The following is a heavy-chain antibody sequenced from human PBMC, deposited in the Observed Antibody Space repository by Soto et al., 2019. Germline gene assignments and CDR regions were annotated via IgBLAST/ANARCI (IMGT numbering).Heavy chain of an antibody. CDR3: ARDGKGSYGADGMDV. CDR2: ISYDGSNK. CDR1: GFTFSSYA. J-gene: IGHJ6*02. V-gene: IGHV3-30-3*01. Sequence: QVQLVESGGGVVQPGRSLRLSCAASGFTFSSYAMHWVRQAPGKGLEWVAAISYDGSNKYYADSVKGRFTISRDNSKNTLYLQMNSLRAEDTAVYYCARDGKGSYGADGMDVWGQGTTFTVSS. D-gene: IGHD1-26*01.